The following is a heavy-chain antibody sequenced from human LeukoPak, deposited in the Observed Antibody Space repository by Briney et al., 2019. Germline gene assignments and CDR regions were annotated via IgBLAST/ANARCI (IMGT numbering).Heavy chain of an antibody. Sequence: ASVKVSCKASGYTFTGYYIHWVRQAPGQGLEWMGRINPNSGGTNYAQKFQGRDTMTRDTSISTAYMELSRLRSDDTAVYYCATVAYYYDSRPLHAFDIWGQGTMITVSS. CDR2: INPNSGGT. D-gene: IGHD3-22*01. CDR3: ATVAYYYDSRPLHAFDI. J-gene: IGHJ3*02. CDR1: GYTFTGYY. V-gene: IGHV1-2*06.